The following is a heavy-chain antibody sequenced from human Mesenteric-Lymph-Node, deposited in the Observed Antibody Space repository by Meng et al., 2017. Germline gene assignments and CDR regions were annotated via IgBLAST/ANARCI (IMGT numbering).Heavy chain of an antibody. CDR3: ARGVRVAAAGIPVDY. Sequence: QAQPVPSVGEGKKAGASVKVSCKASGYTFTSYYMHWVRQAHRQGLEWMGIINPSGGSTSYAQKFQGRVTMTRDTSTSTVYMELSSLRSEDTAVYYCARGVRVAAAGIPVDYWGQGTLVTVSS. J-gene: IGHJ4*02. CDR2: INPSGGST. D-gene: IGHD6-13*01. V-gene: IGHV1-46*01. CDR1: GYTFTSYY.